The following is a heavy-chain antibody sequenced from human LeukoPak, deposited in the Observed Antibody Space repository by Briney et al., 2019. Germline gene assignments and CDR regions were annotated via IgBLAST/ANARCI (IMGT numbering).Heavy chain of an antibody. CDR3: ARNILFAFDI. CDR2: IYNDGST. Sequence: PGGSLRLSCAASGLTVSSSYMSWVRQAPGKGLEWVSIIYNDGSTYYADSMKGRFTISRDNSKNTPYLQVNSLRAEDTAMYYCARNILFAFDIWGQGTMVTVSS. J-gene: IGHJ3*02. CDR1: GLTVSSSY. V-gene: IGHV3-53*01.